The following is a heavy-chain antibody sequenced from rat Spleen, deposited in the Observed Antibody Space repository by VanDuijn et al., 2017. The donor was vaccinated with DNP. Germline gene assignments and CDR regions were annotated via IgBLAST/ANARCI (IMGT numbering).Heavy chain of an antibody. CDR3: STLNYYASLAGYFDH. CDR2: IGHDGSST. J-gene: IGHJ2*01. V-gene: IGHV5-7*01. D-gene: IGHD1-12*01. Sequence: EVQLVDSGGGLVQPGRSLKLSCAASGFTFSDFNMAWVRQAPKKGLEWVATIGHDGSSTYYRDSVKGRFTISRDNAESILYLQMDSLRSEDTATYYCSTLNYYASLAGYFDHWGQGVMVTVSS. CDR1: GFTFSDFN.